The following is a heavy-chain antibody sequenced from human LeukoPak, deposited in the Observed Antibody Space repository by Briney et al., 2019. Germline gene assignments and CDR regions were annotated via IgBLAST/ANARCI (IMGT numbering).Heavy chain of an antibody. J-gene: IGHJ4*02. CDR1: GGSISSYY. Sequence: PSETLSLTCTVSGGSISSYYWSWIRQPPGKGLEWIGYIYYSGSTNYNPSLKSRVTMSVDTSKNQFSLKLSSVTAADTAVYYCARDGVPLSSFDYWGQGTLVTVSS. CDR2: IYYSGST. V-gene: IGHV4-59*12. CDR3: ARDGVPLSSFDY. D-gene: IGHD3-3*01.